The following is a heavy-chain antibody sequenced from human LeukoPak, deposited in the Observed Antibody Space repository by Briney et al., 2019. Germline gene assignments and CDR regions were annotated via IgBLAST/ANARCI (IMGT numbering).Heavy chain of an antibody. D-gene: IGHD3-3*01. CDR3: ARLNRFNFWSGYYSVDY. CDR2: ISHTGTTM. CDR1: GFSFSSYS. J-gene: IGHJ4*02. V-gene: IGHV3-48*04. Sequence: GGSLRLSCAASGFSFSSYSMNWVRQAPGKGLEWVSYISHTGTTMSYADSVKGRFTISRDNARNSLYLQMNSLRAEDTAVYYCARLNRFNFWSGYYSVDYWGQGILVTVSS.